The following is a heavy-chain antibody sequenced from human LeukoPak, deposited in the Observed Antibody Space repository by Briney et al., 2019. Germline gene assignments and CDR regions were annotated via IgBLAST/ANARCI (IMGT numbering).Heavy chain of an antibody. J-gene: IGHJ4*02. Sequence: GGSLRLSCTASGFTFSTYAISWVRQAPGKGLEWVSAISGSGGKTYYTDSVKGRFTITRDNSKNTLYLQMNSLRAEDTAVYYCGKEYSSSGYFDYWGQGTLVTVSS. CDR3: GKEYSSSGYFDY. D-gene: IGHD6-13*01. V-gene: IGHV3-23*01. CDR2: ISGSGGKT. CDR1: GFTFSTYA.